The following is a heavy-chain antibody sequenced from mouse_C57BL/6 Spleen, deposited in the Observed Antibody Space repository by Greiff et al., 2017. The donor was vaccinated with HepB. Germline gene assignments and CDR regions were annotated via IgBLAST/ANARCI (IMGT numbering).Heavy chain of an antibody. J-gene: IGHJ4*01. CDR1: GFTFSSYA. V-gene: IGHV5-4*01. CDR3: ARYYDVYAMDY. D-gene: IGHD2-4*01. Sequence: DVQLVESGGGLVKPGGSLKLSCAASGFTFSSYAMSWVRQTPEKRLEWVATISDGGSYTYYPDNVKGRFTISRDNAKNNLYLQMSHLKSEDTAMYYCARYYDVYAMDYWGQGTSVTVSS. CDR2: ISDGGSYT.